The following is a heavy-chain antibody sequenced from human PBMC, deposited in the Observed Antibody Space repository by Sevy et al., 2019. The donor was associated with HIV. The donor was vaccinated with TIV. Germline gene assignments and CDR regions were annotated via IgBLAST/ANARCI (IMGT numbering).Heavy chain of an antibody. CDR3: ARINRISSGWYVYWFDP. D-gene: IGHD6-19*01. CDR1: GYTFTSYG. CDR2: ISAYNGNT. V-gene: IGHV1-18*04. Sequence: ASVKVSCKASGYTFTSYGISWVRQAPGQGLEWMGWISAYNGNTNYAQKLQGRVTMTTDTSTRTAYMELRSLRSDDTAVYYCARINRISSGWYVYWFDPWGQGTLVTVSS. J-gene: IGHJ5*02.